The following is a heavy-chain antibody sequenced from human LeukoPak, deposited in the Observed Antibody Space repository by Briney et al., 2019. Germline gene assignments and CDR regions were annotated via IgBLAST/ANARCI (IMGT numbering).Heavy chain of an antibody. CDR2: IYHTGST. CDR3: ASRKLGNDY. CDR1: GGSISSGSYY. J-gene: IGHJ4*02. D-gene: IGHD7-27*01. Sequence: SETLSLTCTVSGGSISSGSYYWSWIRQPAGKGLEWIGYIYHTGSTSYSPSLKSRVTISADTSQNQFSLKLSSVTAADTAVYYCASRKLGNDYWGQGTLVTVSS. V-gene: IGHV4-61*10.